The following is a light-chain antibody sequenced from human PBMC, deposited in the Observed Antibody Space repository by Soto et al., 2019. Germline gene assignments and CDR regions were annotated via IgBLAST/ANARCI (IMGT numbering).Light chain of an antibody. V-gene: IGKV1-39*01. CDR1: QSISSY. CDR2: AAS. Sequence: DIQMTQSPSSLSASVGDRVTITCRASQSISSYLNWYQQKPGKAPKLLIYAASSLQSGVPSKFSGSGSGADFTLTISSLQPVDFATYYCQKSYSIPVAFGQGTKVAIK. CDR3: QKSYSIPVA. J-gene: IGKJ1*01.